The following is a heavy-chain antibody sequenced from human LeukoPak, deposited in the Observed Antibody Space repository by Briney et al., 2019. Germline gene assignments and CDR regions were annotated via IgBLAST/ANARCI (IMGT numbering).Heavy chain of an antibody. CDR3: ATAGRLSYYFDY. Sequence: GGSLRLSCAAPGFTVSSNSMTWVRQAPGKGLEWVSIIYSGGSTYYADSMKGRFTISRDNSKNTLYLQMNSLRAEDTAVYYCATAGRLSYYFDYWGQGTLVTVSS. CDR2: IYSGGST. V-gene: IGHV3-66*01. J-gene: IGHJ4*02. CDR1: GFTVSSNS. D-gene: IGHD6-6*01.